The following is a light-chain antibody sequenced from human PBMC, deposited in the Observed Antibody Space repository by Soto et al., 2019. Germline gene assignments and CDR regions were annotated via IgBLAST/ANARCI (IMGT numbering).Light chain of an antibody. V-gene: IGLV1-51*02. CDR1: DSNIWYNS. Sequence: QSVLTQPPSVSAAPGQKITISCSGSDSNIWYNSVSWYQQLPATAPKLLISENDERPSDLPDRFSASKSGTSATLGITGLQTGDEATYCCGTWDNGLRAVVFGGGTKVTVL. J-gene: IGLJ2*01. CDR3: GTWDNGLRAVV. CDR2: END.